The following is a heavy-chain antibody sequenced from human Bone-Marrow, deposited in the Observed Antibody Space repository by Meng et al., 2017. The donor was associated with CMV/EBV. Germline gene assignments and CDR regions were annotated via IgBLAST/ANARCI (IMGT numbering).Heavy chain of an antibody. CDR3: ARDPGYDFWSGYYTGRYFDY. CDR2: ISSSGSTI. D-gene: IGHD3-3*01. J-gene: IGHJ4*02. V-gene: IGHV3-11*04. Sequence: FSDSYMSWIRQAPGKGLEWVSYISSSGSTIYYADSVNGRFTISRDNAKNSLYLQMNSLRAEDTAVYYCARDPGYDFWSGYYTGRYFDYWGQGTLVTVSS. CDR1: FSDSY.